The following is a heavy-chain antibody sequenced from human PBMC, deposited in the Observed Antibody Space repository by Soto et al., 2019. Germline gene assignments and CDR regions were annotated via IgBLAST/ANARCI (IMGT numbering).Heavy chain of an antibody. D-gene: IGHD4-17*01. CDR3: ARGKFLPVTPYIFCYGLAV. V-gene: IGHV3-33*01. J-gene: IGHJ6*02. CDR2: IWYEGSDK. Sequence: QVQLVESGGGVVQPGRSLRLSCVAPGFTFSSYGMHWVRQAPGKGLEWVAVIWYEGSDKYYADSVKGRFTISRDNSKNALYLQMNCLRAEDTAVYQCARGKFLPVTPYIFCYGLAVWGRGAMVT. CDR1: GFTFSSYG.